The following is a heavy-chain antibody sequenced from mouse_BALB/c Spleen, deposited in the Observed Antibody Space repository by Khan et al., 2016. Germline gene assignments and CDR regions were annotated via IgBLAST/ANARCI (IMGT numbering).Heavy chain of an antibody. V-gene: IGHV4-1*02. J-gene: IGHJ3*01. D-gene: IGHD1-2*01. CDR3: GRLHYCGLFSY. CDR1: GFDFSRYW. CDR2: INPDSSTI. Sequence: EVKLLESGGGLVQPGGSLKLPCAASGFDFSRYWTSWVRQAPGKGLEWIGEINPDSSTINYTPSLKDKLLISSDNAKNTLYLQMCKVRSEDTALYSCGRLHYCGLFSYWGQGTRVTVST.